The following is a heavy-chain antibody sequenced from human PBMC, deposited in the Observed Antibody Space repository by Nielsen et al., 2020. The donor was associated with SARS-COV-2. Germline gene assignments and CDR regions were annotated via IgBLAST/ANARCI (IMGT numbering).Heavy chain of an antibody. Sequence: GGSLGLSCAASGFTFGDAIIHWVRQASGKGLEWVGRIRSKTNNYETSYAASVKGRFIISRDESKNMAYLQMNSLKTDDTAVYYCKHYYDMDVWGQGTTVTVSS. J-gene: IGHJ6*02. CDR3: KHYYDMDV. V-gene: IGHV3-73*01. CDR1: GFTFGDAI. CDR2: IRSKTNNYET.